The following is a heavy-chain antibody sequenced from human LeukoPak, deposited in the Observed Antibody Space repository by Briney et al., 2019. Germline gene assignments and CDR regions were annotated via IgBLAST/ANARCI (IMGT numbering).Heavy chain of an antibody. CDR3: ARASGCPRHNWFDP. Sequence: SETLSLTCAVYGGSFSGYYWSWIRQPPGKGLEWIGEINHSGSTNYNPSLKSRVTISVDTSKDQFSLKLSSVTAADTAVYYCARASGCPRHNWFDPWGQGTLVTVSS. CDR2: INHSGST. CDR1: GGSFSGYY. D-gene: IGHD3-3*01. V-gene: IGHV4-34*01. J-gene: IGHJ5*02.